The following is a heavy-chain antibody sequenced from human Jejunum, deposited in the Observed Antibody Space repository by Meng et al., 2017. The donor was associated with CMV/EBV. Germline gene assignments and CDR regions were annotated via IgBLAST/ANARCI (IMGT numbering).Heavy chain of an antibody. D-gene: IGHD3-10*01. CDR1: GFTFTNNG. Sequence: LTLSCAASGFTFTNNGMSWVRQAPGKGLEWVSRINKDGSTTVYADSVKGRFTISRDNAKNTLSLQISSLRAEDTAVYYCVTGELFFDYWGQGTLVTVSS. CDR3: VTGELFFDY. J-gene: IGHJ4*02. V-gene: IGHV3-74*01. CDR2: INKDGSTT.